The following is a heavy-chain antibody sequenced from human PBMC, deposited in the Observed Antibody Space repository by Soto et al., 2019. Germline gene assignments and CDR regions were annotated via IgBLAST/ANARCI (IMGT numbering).Heavy chain of an antibody. CDR1: GFTFSSYG. V-gene: IGHV3-30*18. CDR3: AKDGYDFWSGYRAPYYYYYYGMDV. Sequence: VGSLRLSCAASGFTFSSYGMHWVRQAPGKGLEWVAVISYDGSNKYYADSVKGRFTISRDNSKNTLYLQMNSLRAEDTAVYYCAKDGYDFWSGYRAPYYYYYYGMDVWGQGTTVPVSS. J-gene: IGHJ6*02. CDR2: ISYDGSNK. D-gene: IGHD3-3*01.